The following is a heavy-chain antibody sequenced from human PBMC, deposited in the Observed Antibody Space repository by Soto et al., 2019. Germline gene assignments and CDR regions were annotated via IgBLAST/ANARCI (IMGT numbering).Heavy chain of an antibody. Sequence: QVQLVQSGAEVKKPGSSVKVSCKASGGSLSNYGISWVRQAPGQGLEWMGAIIPVFGTPNYAQKFQDRVRITADESTSTVSMEVRSLTSEDTAVYYCARGDATKIVVTTYSAMDVWGQGTTVTVSS. J-gene: IGHJ6*02. V-gene: IGHV1-69*12. D-gene: IGHD3-22*01. CDR3: ARGDATKIVVTTYSAMDV. CDR1: GGSLSNYG. CDR2: IIPVFGTP.